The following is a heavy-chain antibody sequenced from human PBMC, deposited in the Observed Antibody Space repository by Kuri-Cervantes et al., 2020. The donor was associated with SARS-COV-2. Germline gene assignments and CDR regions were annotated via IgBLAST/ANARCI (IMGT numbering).Heavy chain of an antibody. CDR1: GFTFDDYG. CDR2: INWSGGST. CDR3: ARGRGSGWQDY. V-gene: IGHV3-20*04. J-gene: IGHJ4*02. Sequence: GESLKISCAASGFTFDDYGMSWVRQAPGKGLEWVSGINWSGGSTGYADSVKGRFTISRDNAKNSLYLQMNSLRAEDTAVYYCARGRGSGWQDYWGQGTLVTVSS. D-gene: IGHD6-19*01.